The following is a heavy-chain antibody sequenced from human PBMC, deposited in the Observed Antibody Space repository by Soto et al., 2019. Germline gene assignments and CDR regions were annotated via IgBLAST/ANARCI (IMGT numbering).Heavy chain of an antibody. Sequence: QVQLAQSGAEVKKPGASVKVSCEASGYNFIDFHIHWERQAPGQGFEWMGRISPKSGGTNDAQKFEGRVTMTWDTSLTTAYMELRSLKSDDTAVYYGARPPGYISDWYYFDLWGQGSRVTVSS. J-gene: IGHJ4*02. CDR3: ARPPGYISDWYYFDL. V-gene: IGHV1-2*02. D-gene: IGHD3-9*01. CDR2: ISPKSGGT. CDR1: GYNFIDFH.